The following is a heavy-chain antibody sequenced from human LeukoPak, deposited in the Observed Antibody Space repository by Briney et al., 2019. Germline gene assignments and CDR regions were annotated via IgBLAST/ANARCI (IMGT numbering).Heavy chain of an antibody. Sequence: GGSLRLSCAASGFTFSSYAMHWVRQAPGKGLEWVAVISCDGSNKYYADSVKGRFTISRDNSKNTLYLQMNSLRAEDTAVYYCARDGILRGLNYFDYWGQGTLVTVSS. J-gene: IGHJ4*02. V-gene: IGHV3-30-3*01. D-gene: IGHD4-17*01. CDR1: GFTFSSYA. CDR3: ARDGILRGLNYFDY. CDR2: ISCDGSNK.